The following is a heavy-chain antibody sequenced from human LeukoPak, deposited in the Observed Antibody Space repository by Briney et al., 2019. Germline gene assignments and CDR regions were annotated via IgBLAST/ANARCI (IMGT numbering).Heavy chain of an antibody. Sequence: PSETLSLTCIVSGGSISSSRDYWAWIRQPPGKGLEWIANIYYSGSTYYSPSLKSRVTISVDKSKNQFSLKLSSVTAADTAVYYCARSWSLYYFDYWGQGTLVTVSS. CDR3: ARSWSLYYFDY. D-gene: IGHD2-8*01. CDR1: GGSISSSRDY. J-gene: IGHJ4*02. V-gene: IGHV4-39*07. CDR2: IYYSGST.